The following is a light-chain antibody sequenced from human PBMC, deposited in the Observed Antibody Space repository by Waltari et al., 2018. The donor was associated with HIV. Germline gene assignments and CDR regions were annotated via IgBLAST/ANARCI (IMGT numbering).Light chain of an antibody. V-gene: IGLV2-14*01. CDR3: SSYTSTTTVI. Sequence: QSALTQPASVSGAPGPSITISCTGTSSDVGSYDYVSWYQQHPGKAPKLMIFEVSHRPSGVSDRFSGSKSGNTASLTISGLLADDEADYYCSSYTSTTTVIFGGGTKVTVL. J-gene: IGLJ2*01. CDR1: SSDVGSYDY. CDR2: EVS.